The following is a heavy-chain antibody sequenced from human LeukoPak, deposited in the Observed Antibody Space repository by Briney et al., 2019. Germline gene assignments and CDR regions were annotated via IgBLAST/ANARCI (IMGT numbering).Heavy chain of an antibody. Sequence: GGSLRLSCAASGFTFSSYGMHWVRQAPGKGLEWVAVISYDGSNKYYADSVKGRFTISRDISKNTLYLQMNSLRVEDTAVYYCAKDGFACSSTSCSYYYYYYMDVWGKGTTVTISS. V-gene: IGHV3-30*19. CDR2: ISYDGSNK. J-gene: IGHJ6*03. D-gene: IGHD2-2*01. CDR1: GFTFSSYG. CDR3: AKDGFACSSTSCSYYYYYYMDV.